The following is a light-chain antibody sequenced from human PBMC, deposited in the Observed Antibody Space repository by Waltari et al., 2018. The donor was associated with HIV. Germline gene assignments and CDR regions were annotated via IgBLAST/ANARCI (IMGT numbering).Light chain of an antibody. J-gene: IGLJ3*02. CDR3: NSRDSSGNLWV. CDR2: GKN. Sequence: SSELTQDPAVSVALGQTVRITCQGDSLRSYYARWYQQKPGQAPVIVIYGKNNRPSWIPARFSASSSGNTASLTITGAQAEDEADYYCNSRDSSGNLWVFGGGTKLTVL. CDR1: SLRSYY. V-gene: IGLV3-19*01.